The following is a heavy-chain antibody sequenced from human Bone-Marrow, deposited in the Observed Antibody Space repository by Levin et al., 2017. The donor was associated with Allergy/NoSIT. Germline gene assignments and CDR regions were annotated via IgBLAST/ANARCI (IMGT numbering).Heavy chain of an antibody. J-gene: IGHJ4*02. CDR1: GYTFTSYY. CDR2: INPSGGST. V-gene: IGHV1-46*01. D-gene: IGHD1-7*01. Sequence: ASVKVSCKASGYTFTSYYMHWVRQAPGQGLEWMGIINPSGGSTSDAQKFQGRVTMTRDTSTSTVYMELSSLRSEDTAVYYCARAQTGTTVDYWGQGTLVTVSS. CDR3: ARAQTGTTVDY.